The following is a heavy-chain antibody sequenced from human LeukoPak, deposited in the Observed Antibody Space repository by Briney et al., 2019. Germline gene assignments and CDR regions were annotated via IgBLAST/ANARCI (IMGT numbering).Heavy chain of an antibody. CDR3: ARDEGRICPDY. CDR1: GYTFTDYY. Sequence: ASVKVSCKASGYTFTDYYIHWVRRAPGQGLEWMGWINPNTNGANFDPKFQGRVTMTRDTSINTAYMELSRLSYDDTAMYFCARDEGRICPDYWGQGTLVTVSS. D-gene: IGHD2/OR15-2a*01. V-gene: IGHV1-2*02. J-gene: IGHJ4*02. CDR2: INPNTNGA.